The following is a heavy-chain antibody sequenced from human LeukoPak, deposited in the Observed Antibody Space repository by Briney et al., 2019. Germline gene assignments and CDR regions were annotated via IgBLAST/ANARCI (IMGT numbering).Heavy chain of an antibody. Sequence: SQTLSLTCAISGDSVSSNSAAWNWIRQSPSRGLEWLGRTHYRSKWYNDYAVSVKSRITINPDTSKNQFSLQLNSVTPEDTAVYYCARDTYYDFWSGYDYWGQGTLVTVSS. CDR3: ARDTYYDFWSGYDY. J-gene: IGHJ4*02. CDR1: GDSVSSNSAA. D-gene: IGHD3-3*01. CDR2: THYRSKWYN. V-gene: IGHV6-1*01.